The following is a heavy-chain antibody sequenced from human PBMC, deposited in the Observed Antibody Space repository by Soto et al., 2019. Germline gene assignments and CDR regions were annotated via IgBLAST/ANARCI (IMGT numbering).Heavy chain of an antibody. V-gene: IGHV4-34*01. D-gene: IGHD3-10*01. Sequence: PSETLSLTCAVYGGSFSGYYWSWIRQPPGKGLEWIGEINHSGSTNYNPSLKSRVTISVDTSKNQFSLKLSSVTAADTAVYYCARAGAYYYGSGSYGPYYYYYYMPVWGKVTTVTVSS. CDR1: GGSFSGYY. CDR2: INHSGST. J-gene: IGHJ6*03. CDR3: ARAGAYYYGSGSYGPYYYYYYMPV.